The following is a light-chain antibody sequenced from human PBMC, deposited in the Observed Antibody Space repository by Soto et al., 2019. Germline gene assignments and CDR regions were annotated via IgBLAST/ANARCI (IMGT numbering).Light chain of an antibody. Sequence: DIHMTQSPSSLSASVGPIVTITCRASQSISTYLTWYQKKPGKAPNLLIYDASRLQSGVPSRFSGSGGGTDFTLSISSVQTEDFATYFCQQSYMDPITFGQGTRLEIK. J-gene: IGKJ5*01. CDR1: QSISTY. CDR2: DAS. CDR3: QQSYMDPIT. V-gene: IGKV1-39*01.